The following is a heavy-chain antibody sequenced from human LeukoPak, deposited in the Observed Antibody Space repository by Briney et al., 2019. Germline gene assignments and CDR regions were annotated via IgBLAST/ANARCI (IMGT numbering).Heavy chain of an antibody. Sequence: GGSLRLSCAASGFTFSGYAMHWVRQAPGKGLEWVAVISYDGSNKYYADSVKGRFTISRDNSKNTLYLQMNSLRAEDTAVYYCARVPGSWGQGTLVTVSS. V-gene: IGHV3-30-3*01. D-gene: IGHD3-10*01. J-gene: IGHJ4*02. CDR3: ARVPGS. CDR1: GFTFSGYA. CDR2: ISYDGSNK.